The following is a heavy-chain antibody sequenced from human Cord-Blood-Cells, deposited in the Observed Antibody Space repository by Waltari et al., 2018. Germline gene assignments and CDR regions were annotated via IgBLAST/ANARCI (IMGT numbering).Heavy chain of an antibody. V-gene: IGHV1-2*06. CDR3: ARLLRGTTGTNWFDP. D-gene: IGHD1-1*01. Sequence: QVQLVQSGAEVKKPGASVKVSCKASGYTFTGYYMHWVRQAPGQGLEWMGRINPNSGGTNYAQKFQGRVTMTRDTSISKAYMELSRLRSDDTAVYYCARLLRGTTGTNWFDPWGQGTLVTVSS. CDR1: GYTFTGYY. CDR2: INPNSGGT. J-gene: IGHJ5*02.